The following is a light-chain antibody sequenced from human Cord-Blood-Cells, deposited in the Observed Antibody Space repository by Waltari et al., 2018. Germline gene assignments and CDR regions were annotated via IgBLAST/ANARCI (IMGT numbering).Light chain of an antibody. J-gene: IGLJ3*02. CDR2: GHS. CDR1: SSNIGAGYD. CDR3: QSYDSSLSGWV. Sequence: QSVLTQPPSVSGAPGQRVTISCTGSSSNIGAGYDVHWYQQLPGTAPKPLIYGHSNRPSGVPDRFSGSKSGTSASLAITGLQAEDEADYYCQSYDSSLSGWVFGGGTKLTVL. V-gene: IGLV1-40*01.